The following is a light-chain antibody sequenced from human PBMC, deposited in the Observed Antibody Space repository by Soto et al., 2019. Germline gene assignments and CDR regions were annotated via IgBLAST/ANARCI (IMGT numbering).Light chain of an antibody. CDR3: QQCYMGWT. J-gene: IGKJ1*01. Sequence: DSVTITFLASQNIRNLLAWYQHQPGKAPKLLIYDASTLESGVPSRFSGTGSGTEFTFSITSLQPEDFGTYYCQQCYMGWTFGQGTKVDIK. V-gene: IGKV1-5*01. CDR2: DAS. CDR1: QNIRNL.